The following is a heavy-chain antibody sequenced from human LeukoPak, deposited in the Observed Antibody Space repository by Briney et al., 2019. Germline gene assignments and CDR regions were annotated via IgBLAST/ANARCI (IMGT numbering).Heavy chain of an antibody. J-gene: IGHJ4*02. CDR3: ARDGSSGYYYRTFDY. CDR1: GFTFSSYG. Sequence: PGGSLRLSCAASGFTFSSYGMHWVRQAPGKGLEWVAVIWYDGSNKYYADSVKGRFTISRDNSKSTLYLQMNSLRAEDTAVCYCARDGSSGYYYRTFDYWGQGTLVTVSS. V-gene: IGHV3-33*01. D-gene: IGHD3-22*01. CDR2: IWYDGSNK.